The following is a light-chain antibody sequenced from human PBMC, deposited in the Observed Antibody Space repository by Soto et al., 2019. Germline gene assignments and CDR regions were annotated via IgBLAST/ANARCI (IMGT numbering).Light chain of an antibody. CDR3: LQDFQYHRT. V-gene: IGKV1-6*01. CDR1: QDISTE. Sequence: AIQMTQSPSSLSVSVGDRVTITFRASQDISTELGWYQQKPGKAPRLLIYGAFSLQSGVPLRFSGSRSGTEFTLTISSLQPDDFATYYCLQDFQYHRTFGQGTKVEVK. J-gene: IGKJ1*01. CDR2: GAF.